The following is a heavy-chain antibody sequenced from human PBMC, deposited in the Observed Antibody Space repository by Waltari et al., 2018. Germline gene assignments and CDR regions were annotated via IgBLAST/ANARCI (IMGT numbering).Heavy chain of an antibody. CDR3: AAASDYDFWGGYSRGYFDL. Sequence: QVQLQESGPGLVKPSETLSLTCTVSGGSISSYYWSWIRQPPGKGLEWIGYIYYSGSTNYNPSLKSRVTISVDTSKNQFSLKLSSVTAADTAVYYCAAASDYDFWGGYSRGYFDLWGRGTLVTVSS. CDR1: GGSISSYY. V-gene: IGHV4-59*01. J-gene: IGHJ2*01. CDR2: IYYSGST. D-gene: IGHD3-3*01.